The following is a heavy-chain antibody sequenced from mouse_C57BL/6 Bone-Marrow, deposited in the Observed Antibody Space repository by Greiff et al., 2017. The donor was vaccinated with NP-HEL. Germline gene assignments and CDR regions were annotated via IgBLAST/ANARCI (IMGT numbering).Heavy chain of an antibody. V-gene: IGHV6-3*01. J-gene: IGHJ4*01. CDR1: GFTFSNYW. D-gene: IGHD1-1*01. CDR2: IRLKSDNYAT. Sequence: EVKLMESGGGLVQPGGSMKLSCVASGFTFSNYWMNWVRQSPEKGLEWVAQIRLKSDNYATHYAESVKGRFTISRDDSKSSVYLQMNNLRAEDTGIYYCTITTVVATTRMDYWGQGTSVTVSS. CDR3: TITTVVATTRMDY.